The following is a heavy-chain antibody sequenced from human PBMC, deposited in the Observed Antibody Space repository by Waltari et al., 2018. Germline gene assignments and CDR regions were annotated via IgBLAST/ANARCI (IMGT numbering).Heavy chain of an antibody. CDR1: GGSISSGSYY. CDR2: IYTSGST. V-gene: IGHV4-61*02. J-gene: IGHJ4*02. D-gene: IGHD3-10*01. Sequence: QVQLQESGPGLVKPSQTLSLTCTVSGGSISSGSYYWRWIRQPAGKGLEWIGRIYTSGSTNYNPSLKSRVTISVDTSKNQFSLKLSSVTAADTAVYYCARVSFGELYDWGQGTLVTVSS. CDR3: ARVSFGELYD.